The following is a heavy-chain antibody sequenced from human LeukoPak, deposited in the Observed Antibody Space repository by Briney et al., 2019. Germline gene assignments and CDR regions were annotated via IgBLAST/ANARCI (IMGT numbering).Heavy chain of an antibody. CDR1: GFTFDDYT. J-gene: IGHJ6*03. V-gene: IGHV3-43*01. CDR3: AKQAAGLLNYYMDV. D-gene: IGHD6-13*01. CDR2: ITWDGGST. Sequence: GGSLRLSCAASGFTFDDYTMHWVRQAPGKGLEWVSLITWDGGSTYYADSVKGRFTISRDNSKNSLYLQMNSLRTEDTALYYCAKQAAGLLNYYMDVWGKGTTVTVSS.